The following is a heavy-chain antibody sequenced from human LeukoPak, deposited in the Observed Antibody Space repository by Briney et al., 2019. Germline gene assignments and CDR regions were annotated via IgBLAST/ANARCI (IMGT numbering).Heavy chain of an antibody. CDR2: INHSGST. Sequence: PSETLPLTCAVYGGSFSGYYWSWIRQPPGKGLEWIGEINHSGSTNYNPSLKSRVTISVDTSKNQFSLKLSSVTAADTAVYYCATQPEPDYYDSSGYYSNWFDPWGQGTLVTVSS. D-gene: IGHD3-22*01. J-gene: IGHJ5*02. V-gene: IGHV4-34*01. CDR3: ATQPEPDYYDSSGYYSNWFDP. CDR1: GGSFSGYY.